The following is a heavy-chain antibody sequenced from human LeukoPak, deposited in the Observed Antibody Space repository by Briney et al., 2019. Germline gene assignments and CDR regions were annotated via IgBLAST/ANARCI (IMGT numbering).Heavy chain of an antibody. CDR1: GFTFSSYA. CDR3: ARPTTVTTISADAFDI. D-gene: IGHD4-17*01. V-gene: IGHV3-23*01. J-gene: IGHJ3*02. Sequence: PGGSLRLSCAASGFTFSSYAMSWVRQAPGKGLEWVSGISYSGGGTYYADSVKGRFTISRDNSKNTLYLQMNSLRAEDSSVYYCARPTTVTTISADAFDIWGQGTMVTVSS. CDR2: ISYSGGGT.